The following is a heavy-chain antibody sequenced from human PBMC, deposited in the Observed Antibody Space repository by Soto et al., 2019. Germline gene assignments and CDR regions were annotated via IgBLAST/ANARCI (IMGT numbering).Heavy chain of an antibody. CDR3: ARRSGSWYPSHYYYYYGMDV. V-gene: IGHV1-8*01. J-gene: IGHJ6*02. CDR2: MNPNSGNT. CDR1: GYTFTSYD. D-gene: IGHD6-13*01. Sequence: ASVKVSCKASGYTFTSYDINWVRQATGQGLEWMGWMNPNSGNTGYAQKFQGRVTITADESTSTAYMELSSLRSEDTAVYYCARRSGSWYPSHYYYYYGMDVWGQGTTVTVS.